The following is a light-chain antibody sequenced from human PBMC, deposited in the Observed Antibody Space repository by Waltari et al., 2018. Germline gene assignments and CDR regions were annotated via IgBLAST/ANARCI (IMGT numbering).Light chain of an antibody. CDR3: QQYNSYPWT. Sequence: DIQMTQSPSTLSVSVGDRVTITCGASQSVSSWLAWYQQKSGKAPKLLIYKASSLESGVPARFSGSGSGTEFTLTISSLQPDDFATYYCQQYNSYPWTFGQGTKVEIK. J-gene: IGKJ1*01. CDR2: KAS. V-gene: IGKV1-5*03. CDR1: QSVSSW.